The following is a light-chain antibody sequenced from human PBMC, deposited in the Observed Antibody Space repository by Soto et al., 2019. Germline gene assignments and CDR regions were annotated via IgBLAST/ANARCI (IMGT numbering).Light chain of an antibody. Sequence: QSALTQPPSASGSPGQSVTISCTGTSSDVGAYNYVSWYQQHAGKAPKIVIYEVTKRPAGVPDRFSGSKSANTASLTVSGLQAEDEADYYCSSFASSNTWVFGGGTQLTVL. V-gene: IGLV2-8*01. CDR3: SSFASSNTWV. CDR2: EVT. J-gene: IGLJ3*02. CDR1: SSDVGAYNY.